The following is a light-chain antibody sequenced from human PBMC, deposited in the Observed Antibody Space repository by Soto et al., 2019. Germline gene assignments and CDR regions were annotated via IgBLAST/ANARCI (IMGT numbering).Light chain of an antibody. V-gene: IGKV1-12*01. CDR3: QQANSFPLT. CDR1: HVIGNW. Sequence: DIQMTQSPSSVSASVGDRVTITCRASHVIGNWLAWYQQKPGKPPKLLVYGASILESGQHGVPSRFSGSGSETDFTLTISGLQPEDSAIYFCQQANSFPLTFGGGTKVEIK. J-gene: IGKJ4*01. CDR2: GAS.